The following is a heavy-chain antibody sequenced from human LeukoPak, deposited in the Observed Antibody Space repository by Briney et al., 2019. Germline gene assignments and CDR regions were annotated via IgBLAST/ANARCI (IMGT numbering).Heavy chain of an antibody. J-gene: IGHJ5*02. Sequence: HPGGSLRLSCAASGFTFSNNWMSWVRQAPGKGLEWAANINQDGSEKNYVDSVKGRFTISRDNAKNSVYLQMNSLRAEDTAVYYCVRGKGWLDPWGQGTLVTVSS. CDR3: VRGKGWLDP. CDR2: INQDGSEK. V-gene: IGHV3-7*03. CDR1: GFTFSNNW.